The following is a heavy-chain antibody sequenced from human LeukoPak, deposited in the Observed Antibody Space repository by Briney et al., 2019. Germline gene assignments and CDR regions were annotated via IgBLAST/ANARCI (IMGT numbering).Heavy chain of an antibody. CDR3: ARGLVLLWFGESRRFDP. J-gene: IGHJ5*02. V-gene: IGHV4-34*01. CDR2: INHSGST. D-gene: IGHD3-10*01. Sequence: SETLSLTCAVYGGSFSGYYWSWIRQPPGKGLEWIGEINHSGSTNYNPSLKSRVTISVDTSKNQFSLKLGSVTAADTAVYYCARGLVLLWFGESRRFDPWGQGTLVTISS. CDR1: GGSFSGYY.